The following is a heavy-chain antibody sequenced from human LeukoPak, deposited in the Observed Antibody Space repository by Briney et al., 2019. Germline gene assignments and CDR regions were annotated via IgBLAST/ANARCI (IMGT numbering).Heavy chain of an antibody. CDR2: INSDGTST. CDR1: GLTFSSYW. Sequence: GGSLRLSCEASGLTFSSYWMSWVRQVPGKGLVWVSRINSDGTSTMFADSVKGRFTISRDNAKNTLYLQMNSLRADDTAVYYCATAQRYTSFSSDFDYWGQGTLVTVSS. V-gene: IGHV3-74*03. J-gene: IGHJ4*02. CDR3: ATAQRYTSFSSDFDY. D-gene: IGHD2/OR15-2a*01.